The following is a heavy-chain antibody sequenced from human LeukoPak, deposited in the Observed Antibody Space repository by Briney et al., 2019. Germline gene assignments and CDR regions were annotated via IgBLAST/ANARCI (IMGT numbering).Heavy chain of an antibody. CDR2: INHSGST. D-gene: IGHD2-2*01. CDR3: AREEVVPAARRWFDP. CDR1: GGSFSGYY. V-gene: IGHV4-34*01. Sequence: SETLSLTCAVYGGSFSGYYWSWIRQPPGKGLDWIGEINHSGSTNHNPSLKSRVTISVDTSKNQFSLKLSSVTAADTAVYYCAREEVVPAARRWFDPWGQGTLVTVSS. J-gene: IGHJ5*02.